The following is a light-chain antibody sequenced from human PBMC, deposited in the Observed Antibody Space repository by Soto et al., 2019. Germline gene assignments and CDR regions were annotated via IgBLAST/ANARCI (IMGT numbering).Light chain of an antibody. CDR1: QTVSNNF. J-gene: IGKJ4*01. V-gene: IGKV3-20*01. CDR3: RQYGRSLEFA. Sequence: IVLTQSPGTLSLSPGERATLSCRASQTVSNNFLAWYQEKPGRGPRLLIYGASTRATGVLDRFSGSGSGTDFTLTISRLDPEDFAVYYCRQYGRSLEFAVGGGTKVEIK. CDR2: GAS.